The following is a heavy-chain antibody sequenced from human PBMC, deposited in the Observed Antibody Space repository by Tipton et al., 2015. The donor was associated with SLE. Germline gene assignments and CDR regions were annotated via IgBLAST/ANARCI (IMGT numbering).Heavy chain of an antibody. J-gene: IGHJ4*02. V-gene: IGHV4-34*01. Sequence: TLSLTCAVYGGSFSGYYWSWIRQPPGKGLEWIGEINHSGSTNYNPSLKSRVTISVDMSKNQFSLKLSSVTAADTAVYYCAREYVVFDYWGQGTLVTVSS. CDR1: GGSFSGYY. CDR2: INHSGST. CDR3: AREYVVFDY. D-gene: IGHD2-21*01.